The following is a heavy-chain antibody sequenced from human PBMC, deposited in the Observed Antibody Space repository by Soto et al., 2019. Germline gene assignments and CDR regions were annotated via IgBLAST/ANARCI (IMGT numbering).Heavy chain of an antibody. CDR1: GGSISSYY. D-gene: IGHD6-25*01. CDR2: IYYSWSS. J-gene: IGHJ4*02. Sequence: SETLSLTCTVSGGSISSYYWSWIRQPPGKGLEWIGYIYYSWSSNYNPSLRIRVTISVDTSKNHFSLKLSSVTAADTAVYYCAGQDSSAFDYWGQGTLVTVSS. CDR3: AGQDSSAFDY. V-gene: IGHV4-59*01.